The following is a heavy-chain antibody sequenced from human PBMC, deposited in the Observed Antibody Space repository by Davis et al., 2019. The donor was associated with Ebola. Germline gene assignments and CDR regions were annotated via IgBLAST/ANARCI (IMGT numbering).Heavy chain of an antibody. CDR3: VRELYDYVWPAYFYY. CDR1: GFIFRTYT. J-gene: IGHJ4*02. Sequence: GGSLRLSCAASGFIFRTYTMHWVRQAPGKGLEWVAVIPYDGNDISYAESVRGRFTISRDNSKNTLHLQMNTLRAEDTAIYYCVRELYDYVWPAYFYYWGQGTLVTVSS. CDR2: IPYDGNDI. D-gene: IGHD3-16*01. V-gene: IGHV3-30-3*01.